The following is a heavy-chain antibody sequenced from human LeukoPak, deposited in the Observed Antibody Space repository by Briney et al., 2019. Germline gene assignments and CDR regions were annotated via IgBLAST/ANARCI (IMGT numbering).Heavy chain of an antibody. CDR1: GYTFTSYY. V-gene: IGHV1-46*01. CDR2: INPSGGST. D-gene: IGHD6-13*01. Sequence: ASVKVSCKASGYTFTSYYMHWVRQAPGQGLEWMGIINPSGGSTSYAQKFQGRVTTTRDTSTSTVYMELSSLRSEDTAVYYCAREGRQLVIDYWGQGTLVTVSS. CDR3: AREGRQLVIDY. J-gene: IGHJ4*02.